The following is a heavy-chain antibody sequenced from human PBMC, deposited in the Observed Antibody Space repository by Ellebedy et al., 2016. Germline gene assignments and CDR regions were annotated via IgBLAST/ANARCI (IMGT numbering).Heavy chain of an antibody. J-gene: IGHJ4*02. D-gene: IGHD3-3*01. CDR3: AKERGYDFWSGWFDY. CDR2: ISGSGGST. V-gene: IGHV3-23*01. CDR1: GFTFSSYA. Sequence: GESLKISCAASGFTFSSYAMSWVRQAPGKGLEWVSVISGSGGSTYYADSVKGRFTISRDNAKNTLYLQMNSLRAEDTAVYYCAKERGYDFWSGWFDYWGQGTLVTVSS.